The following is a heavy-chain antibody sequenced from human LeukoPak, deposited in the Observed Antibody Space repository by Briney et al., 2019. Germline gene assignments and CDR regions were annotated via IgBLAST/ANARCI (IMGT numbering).Heavy chain of an antibody. V-gene: IGHV1-3*01. CDR2: INAGNGNT. J-gene: IGHJ5*02. D-gene: IGHD6-13*01. CDR3: ARPYSSSWYWFDP. Sequence: GASVKVSCKASGYTFTSYAMHWVRQAPGQRLEWMGWINAGNGNTKYSQKFQGRVTITRDTSASTAYVELSSLRSEDTAVYYCARPYSSSWYWFDPWGQGTLVTVSS. CDR1: GYTFTSYA.